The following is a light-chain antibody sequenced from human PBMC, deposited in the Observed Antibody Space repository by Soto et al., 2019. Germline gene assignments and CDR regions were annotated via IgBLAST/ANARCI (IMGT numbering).Light chain of an antibody. J-gene: IGKJ4*01. CDR1: QDISSW. Sequence: DIQMTQSPSSVSASVGARVPITCRASQDISSWLAWYQQEPGKAPKLLIYAASNLQRGVPSRFSGSGSGTDFTLTISSLQPEDFASYYCQQANSFPPTFGGGTKVDIK. CDR3: QQANSFPPT. CDR2: AAS. V-gene: IGKV1-12*01.